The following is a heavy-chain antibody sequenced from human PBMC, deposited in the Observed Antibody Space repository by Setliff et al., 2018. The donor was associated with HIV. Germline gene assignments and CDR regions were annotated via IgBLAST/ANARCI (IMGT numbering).Heavy chain of an antibody. CDR2: TSSSGST. J-gene: IGHJ4*02. CDR1: GGSMTSSNYY. D-gene: IGHD3-22*01. V-gene: IGHV4-39*07. CDR3: ARDPHYFDTSGHYSWFYFDY. Sequence: PSETLSLTCTVSGGSMTSSNYYWGWIRQSPGRGLEWIGSTSSSGSTTYHPSLGSRVTVSAATSKNQFSLKLTSVTAADTAVYFCARDPHYFDTSGHYSWFYFDYWGQGTLVTVSS.